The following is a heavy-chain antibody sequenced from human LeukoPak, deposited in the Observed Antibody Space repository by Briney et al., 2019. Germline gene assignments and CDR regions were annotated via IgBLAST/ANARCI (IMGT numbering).Heavy chain of an antibody. V-gene: IGHV1-2*06. Sequence: ASVKVSCKASGYTFTGYYMHWVRQAPGQGLEWMGRINPNSGGTNYAQKFQGRVTMTRDTSISTVYMELSRLRSDDTAVYYCARVFYYDSSGYYRSAEYFQHWGQGTLVTVSS. J-gene: IGHJ1*01. D-gene: IGHD3-22*01. CDR3: ARVFYYDSSGYYRSAEYFQH. CDR1: GYTFTGYY. CDR2: INPNSGGT.